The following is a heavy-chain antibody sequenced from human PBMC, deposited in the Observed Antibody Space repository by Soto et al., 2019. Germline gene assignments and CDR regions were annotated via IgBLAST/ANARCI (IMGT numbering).Heavy chain of an antibody. Sequence: QLQLQESGPGLVKPSETLSLTCTVSGGSISSSSYYWGWIRQPPGKGLEWIGSIYYSGSTYYNPSLKSRVTISVDTSKNQFSLKLSSVTAADTAVYYCARQPHDYGEPFDIWGQGTMVTVSS. CDR1: GGSISSSSYY. V-gene: IGHV4-39*01. D-gene: IGHD4-17*01. J-gene: IGHJ3*02. CDR3: ARQPHDYGEPFDI. CDR2: IYYSGST.